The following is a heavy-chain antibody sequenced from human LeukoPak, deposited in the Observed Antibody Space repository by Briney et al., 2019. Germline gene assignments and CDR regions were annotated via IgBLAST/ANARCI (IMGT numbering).Heavy chain of an antibody. Sequence: SETLSLTCTVSGGSLTSAHYYWTWVRQPPGKGLEYIGFIYSTGRTYTNPSLRSRVSMSVDTSKNQFSLKLTSVTAADTAVYFCARGPVYMMVTPRYYWGQGTLVTVSS. V-gene: IGHV4-30-4*01. CDR1: GGSLTSAHYY. J-gene: IGHJ4*02. CDR2: IYSTGRT. CDR3: ARGPVYMMVTPRYY. D-gene: IGHD2-21*02.